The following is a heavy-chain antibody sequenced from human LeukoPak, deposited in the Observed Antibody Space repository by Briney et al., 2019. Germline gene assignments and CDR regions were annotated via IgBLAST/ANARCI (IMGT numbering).Heavy chain of an antibody. CDR3: ARQISQHSSGWYYFGY. CDR2: INAGNGNT. D-gene: IGHD6-19*01. J-gene: IGHJ4*02. Sequence: ASVKVSCKASGYTFTSYAMHWVRQAPGQRLEWMGWINAGNGNTKYSQKFQGRVTITRDTSASTAYMELSSLRSEGTAVYYCARQISQHSSGWYYFGYWGQGTLVTVSS. CDR1: GYTFTSYA. V-gene: IGHV1-3*01.